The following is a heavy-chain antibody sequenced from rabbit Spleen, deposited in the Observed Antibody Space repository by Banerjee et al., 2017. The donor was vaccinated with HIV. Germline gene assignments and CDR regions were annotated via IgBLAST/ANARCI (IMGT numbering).Heavy chain of an antibody. CDR3: ARGPSGGSSYNTFNL. V-gene: IGHV1S45*01. J-gene: IGHJ4*01. D-gene: IGHD8-1*01. Sequence: QEQLEESGGDLVKPEGSLTLTCTASGFSFSTRYWIWWVRQAPGKGLEWIGTIDTGYDITDYASWAKGRCTISKTSSTTVTLQLNSLTVADTATYFCARGPSGGSSYNTFNLWGQGTLVTVS. CDR2: IDTGYDIT. CDR1: GFSFSTRYW.